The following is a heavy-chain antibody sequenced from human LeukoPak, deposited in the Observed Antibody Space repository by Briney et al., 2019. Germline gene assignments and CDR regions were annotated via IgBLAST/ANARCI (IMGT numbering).Heavy chain of an antibody. Sequence: GASVKVSCKASGGTFSSYAISWVRQAPGQGLEWMGRIIPILGIANYAQKFQGRVTITADKSTSTAYMELSSLRSEDTAVYYCARALRGYSYGYGYWGQGTLVTVSS. J-gene: IGHJ4*02. CDR2: IIPILGIA. CDR3: ARALRGYSYGYGY. D-gene: IGHD5-18*01. V-gene: IGHV1-69*04. CDR1: GGTFSSYA.